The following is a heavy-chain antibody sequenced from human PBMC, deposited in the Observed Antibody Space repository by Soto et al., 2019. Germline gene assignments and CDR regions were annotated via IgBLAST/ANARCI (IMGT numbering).Heavy chain of an antibody. CDR3: ARVSGPYYYGMDV. V-gene: IGHV4-39*01. CDR2: MYHYSGGT. CDR1: GGSITNSSYY. D-gene: IGHD5-12*01. J-gene: IGHJ6*02. Sequence: QLQLQESGPGLVKPSETLSLTCIVSGGSITNSSYYWGWIRQPPGKGLEWIGSMYHYSGGTYYNPPLRSRATISVDPSNTQFPRKLSSVPAADTAVYYCARVSGPYYYGMDVWGQGTAVTVSS.